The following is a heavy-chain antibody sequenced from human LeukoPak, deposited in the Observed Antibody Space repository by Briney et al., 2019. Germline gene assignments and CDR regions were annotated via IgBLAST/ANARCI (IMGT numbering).Heavy chain of an antibody. V-gene: IGHV1-18*01. Sequence: ASVKVPCKASGYTFTTYGISWVRQAPGQGLEWMGWISAYNGNTNYAQKVQGRVTMTTDTSTSTAYMELRSLRSDDTAVYYCARDMYYDFWSGYYMFGDPVAWGQGTLVTVSS. CDR2: ISAYNGNT. CDR3: ARDMYYDFWSGYYMFGDPVA. D-gene: IGHD3-3*01. J-gene: IGHJ5*02. CDR1: GYTFTTYG.